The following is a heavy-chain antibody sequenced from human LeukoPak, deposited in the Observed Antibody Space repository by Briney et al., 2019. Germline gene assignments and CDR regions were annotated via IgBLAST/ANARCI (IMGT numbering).Heavy chain of an antibody. CDR2: ISSSGSTI. J-gene: IGHJ4*02. D-gene: IGHD3-22*01. V-gene: IGHV3-48*03. Sequence: PGGSLRLSCAASGFTFSSYEMNWVRQAPGKGLEWVSYISSSGSTIYYADSVKGRFTISRDNSKNTVYLQMNSLRAEDTAVYYCARGVDSSGYHYFDYWGQGTLVTVSS. CDR1: GFTFSSYE. CDR3: ARGVDSSGYHYFDY.